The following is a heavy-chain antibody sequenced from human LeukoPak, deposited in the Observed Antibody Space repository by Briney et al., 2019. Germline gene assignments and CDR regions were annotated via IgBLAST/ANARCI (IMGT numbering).Heavy chain of an antibody. J-gene: IGHJ4*02. D-gene: IGHD1-26*01. CDR1: GGSISTYY. Sequence: SETLSLICTVSGGSISTYYWSWIRQPAGKGLEWIGRIYNSGSTNYNSSLKSRVTMSVDTSKNQFSLRLSSVTAADTAVYYCARERTEYSGNYVFDYWGQGTLVTVSS. CDR2: IYNSGST. V-gene: IGHV4-4*07. CDR3: ARERTEYSGNYVFDY.